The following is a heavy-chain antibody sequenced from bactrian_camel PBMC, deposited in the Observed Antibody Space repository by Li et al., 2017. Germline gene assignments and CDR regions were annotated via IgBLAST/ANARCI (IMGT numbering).Heavy chain of an antibody. CDR3: AADRFNLQLSRYYTN. CDR2: IDSDGNT. CDR1: AYTGSTCC. D-gene: IGHD2*01. J-gene: IGHJ4*01. V-gene: IGHV3S53*01. Sequence: VQLVESGGGSVQAGGSLRLSCAPSAYTGSTCCMGWSRQAPGKEREGVAVIDSDGNTNYGDSVKGRFTISKDNAKNTVYLQMNNLSPEDTAMHYCAADRFNLQLSRYYTNWGRGTQVTVS.